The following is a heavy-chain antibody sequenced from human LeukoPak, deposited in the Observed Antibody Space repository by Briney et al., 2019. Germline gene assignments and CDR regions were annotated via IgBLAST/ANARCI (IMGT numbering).Heavy chain of an antibody. D-gene: IGHD1-26*01. CDR1: GFTFSSYA. CDR3: ARDSSELPYYYYYYYMDV. Sequence: GGSLRLSCAASGFTFSSYAMSWVRQAPGKGLEYVSAISSNGGSTYYANSVKGRFTISRDNSKNTLYLQMGSLRAEDMAVYYCARDSSELPYYYYYYYMDVWGKGTTVTVSS. J-gene: IGHJ6*03. CDR2: ISSNGGST. V-gene: IGHV3-64*01.